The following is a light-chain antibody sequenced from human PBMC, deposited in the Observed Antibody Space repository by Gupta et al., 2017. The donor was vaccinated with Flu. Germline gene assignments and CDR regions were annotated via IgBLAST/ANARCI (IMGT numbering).Light chain of an antibody. CDR3: QQRSNWLT. J-gene: IGKJ4*01. CDR2: DAS. V-gene: IGKV3-11*01. Sequence: SPATLSLSPGERATRSCRASQSVSSYLAWYQQKPGQAPRLLIYDASNRATGIPARFSGSGSGTDFTLTISSLEPEDVAVYYCQQRSNWLTFGGGTKVEIK. CDR1: QSVSSY.